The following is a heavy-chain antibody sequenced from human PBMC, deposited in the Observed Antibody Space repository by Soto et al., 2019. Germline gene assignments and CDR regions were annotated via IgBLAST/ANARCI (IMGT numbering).Heavy chain of an antibody. J-gene: IGHJ6*02. D-gene: IGHD1-1*01. CDR2: ISYDGSNK. V-gene: IGHV3-30*18. Sequence: PGGSLRLSCAASGFIFSSYGMHWVRQAPGKGLEWVAVISYDGSNKYYADSVKGRFTISRDNSKNTLYLQMNSLRAEDTAVYYCAKDLDGTASEYYGMDVWGQGTTVTVSS. CDR3: AKDLDGTASEYYGMDV. CDR1: GFIFSSYG.